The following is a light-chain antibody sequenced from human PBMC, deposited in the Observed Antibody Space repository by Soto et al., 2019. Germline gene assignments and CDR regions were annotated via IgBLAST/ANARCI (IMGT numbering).Light chain of an antibody. CDR2: GAS. J-gene: IGKJ1*01. CDR3: QQSGST. CDR1: QSVSSN. V-gene: IGKV3-15*01. Sequence: ERVMTHSPATLYVSPGERATLSCRASQSVSSNLAWYQQKPGQAPRLLIYGASTRATGIPARFSGSGSGTEFTLTISSLQSEDFAVYYCQQSGSTFGQGTKVDIK.